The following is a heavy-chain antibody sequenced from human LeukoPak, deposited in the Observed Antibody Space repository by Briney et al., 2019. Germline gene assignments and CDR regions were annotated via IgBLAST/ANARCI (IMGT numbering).Heavy chain of an antibody. D-gene: IGHD3-22*01. V-gene: IGHV1-2*06. CDR1: GYTFTGYY. CDR3: ARSDSSGYYYDY. J-gene: IGHJ4*02. CDR2: INPNSGGT. Sequence: ASVKVSCKASGYTFTGYYMHWVRQAPGQGLEWMGRINPNSGGTNYAQKFQGRVTMTRDTSISTAYMELSRLRSDDTAVYYCARSDSSGYYYDYGGQGTLVTVSS.